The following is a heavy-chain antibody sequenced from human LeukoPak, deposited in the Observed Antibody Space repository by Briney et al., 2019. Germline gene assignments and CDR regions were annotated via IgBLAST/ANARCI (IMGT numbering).Heavy chain of an antibody. Sequence: GGSLTLSCAASGFTFSSYAMSWVRQAPGKGLEWVSAISGSGGSTYYADSVKGRFTISRDNSKNTLYLQMNSLRAEDTAVYYCAKDLPYLTDTMVDAFDIWGQGTMVTVSS. CDR2: ISGSGGST. J-gene: IGHJ3*02. D-gene: IGHD3-10*01. V-gene: IGHV3-23*01. CDR1: GFTFSSYA. CDR3: AKDLPYLTDTMVDAFDI.